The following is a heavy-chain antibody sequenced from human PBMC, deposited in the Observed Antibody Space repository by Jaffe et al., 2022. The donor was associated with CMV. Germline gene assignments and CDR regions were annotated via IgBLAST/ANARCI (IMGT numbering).Heavy chain of an antibody. CDR2: ISGSGGST. V-gene: IGHV3-23*04. J-gene: IGHJ6*03. CDR1: GFTFSSYA. CDR3: AKDYYDSSGYYHLNDYYYYYYMDV. Sequence: EVQLVESGGGLVQPGGSLRLSCAASGFTFSSYAMSWVRQAPGKGLEWVSAISGSGGSTYYADSVKGRFTISRDNSKNTLYLQMNSLRAEDTAVYYCAKDYYDSSGYYHLNDYYYYYYMDVWGKGTTVTVSS. D-gene: IGHD3-22*01.